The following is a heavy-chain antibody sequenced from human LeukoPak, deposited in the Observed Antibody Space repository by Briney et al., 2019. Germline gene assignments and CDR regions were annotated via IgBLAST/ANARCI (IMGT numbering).Heavy chain of an antibody. Sequence: GGSLRLFCAASGFSVDNNYMAWVRQAPGKGLEWVSLIYSGGGSFYADSVKGRFTISRDISKNTLFLQMNSLRAEDTAVYYCATELRLGFSSSSHFDSWGLGTLVSVSP. D-gene: IGHD6-13*01. CDR3: ATELRLGFSSSSHFDS. CDR2: IYSGGGS. V-gene: IGHV3-53*01. CDR1: GFSVDNNY. J-gene: IGHJ4*02.